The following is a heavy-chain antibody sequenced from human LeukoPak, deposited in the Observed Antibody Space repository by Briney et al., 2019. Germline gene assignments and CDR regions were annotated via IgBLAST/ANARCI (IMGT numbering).Heavy chain of an antibody. J-gene: IGHJ4*02. CDR2: IIPILGIA. D-gene: IGHD6-19*01. CDR1: GGTFSSYA. Sequence: GASVKVSCKASGGTFSSYAISWVRQAPGQGLEWMGRIIPILGIANYAQKFQGRVTITADKSTSTAYMELSSLRSEDTAVYYCARDPQTIAVAGTLDYWGQGTLVTVSS. CDR3: ARDPQTIAVAGTLDY. V-gene: IGHV1-69*04.